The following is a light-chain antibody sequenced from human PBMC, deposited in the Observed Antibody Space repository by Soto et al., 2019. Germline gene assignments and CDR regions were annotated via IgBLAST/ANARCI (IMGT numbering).Light chain of an antibody. J-gene: IGKJ4*01. CDR3: QHCQPYGDSPPLT. CDR2: GAS. CDR1: QIVSSH. Sequence: EIVMTQSPATLSVSPGEGATLSCRASQIVSSHLAWYQQKPGQAPRLLIYGASTRATGIPARFSGGGSETDFTLTISRLEPEDFAVYYCQHCQPYGDSPPLTFGGGTKVDIK. V-gene: IGKV3-15*01.